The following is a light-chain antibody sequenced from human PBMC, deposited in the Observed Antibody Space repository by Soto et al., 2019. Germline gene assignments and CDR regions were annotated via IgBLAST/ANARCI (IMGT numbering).Light chain of an antibody. J-gene: IGKJ1*01. Sequence: IVMTQSPPTLSVSPGERATLSCRASQSVSTNLAWYQHKPGQAPRLLIYGASSRATGIPARFSGSGSGTEFTLTISSLQSEDFAVYYCQQYDQWPPWTFGQGTKVEIK. CDR1: QSVSTN. CDR3: QQYDQWPPWT. V-gene: IGKV3-15*01. CDR2: GAS.